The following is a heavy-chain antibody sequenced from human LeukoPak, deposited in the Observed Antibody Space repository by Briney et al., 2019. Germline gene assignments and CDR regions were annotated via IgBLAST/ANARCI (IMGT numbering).Heavy chain of an antibody. J-gene: IGHJ4*02. Sequence: GGSLRLSCAASGFTSSSYAISWVRQAPGKGLEWISVISGSGGSTYYAESVKGRFTISRDNSKNTVYLQMNSLRAEDTAVYYCAKSLFGVATHWGQGTLVTVSS. CDR1: GFTSSSYA. CDR3: AKSLFGVATH. V-gene: IGHV3-23*01. D-gene: IGHD3-3*01. CDR2: ISGSGGST.